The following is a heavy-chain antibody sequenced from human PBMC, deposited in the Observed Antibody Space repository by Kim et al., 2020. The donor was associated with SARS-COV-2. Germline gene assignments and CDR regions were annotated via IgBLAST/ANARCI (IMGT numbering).Heavy chain of an antibody. V-gene: IGHV5-51*01. Sequence: GESLKISCKGSGYNFANSWIGWVRQMPGRGLELMGIIHPPDSTIRYSPAFQGQVTISVEKSINTAYLQWSSLKASDTGIYYCARQGCSTTSCHTIDYWGQGTLVTVSS. CDR3: ARQGCSTTSCHTIDY. D-gene: IGHD2-2*02. CDR2: IHPPDSTI. CDR1: GYNFANSW. J-gene: IGHJ4*02.